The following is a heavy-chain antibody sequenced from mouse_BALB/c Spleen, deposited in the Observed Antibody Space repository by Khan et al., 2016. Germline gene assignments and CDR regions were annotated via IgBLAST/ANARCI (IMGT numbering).Heavy chain of an antibody. V-gene: IGHV1S81*02. D-gene: IGHD1-1*02. J-gene: IGHJ2*01. CDR2: TNPTNGRT. Sequence: QVQLKESGAELVKAGASVKMSCKASGYTFTSYWMHWVKQRLGQGLEWFAETNPTNGRTHYTEKFQSKATLTVDKSSSIAYMRLSGPTVDDSAVYYVARINKMVDTYFASWGQGTTLTVFS. CDR3: ARINKMVDTYFAS. CDR1: GYTFTSYW.